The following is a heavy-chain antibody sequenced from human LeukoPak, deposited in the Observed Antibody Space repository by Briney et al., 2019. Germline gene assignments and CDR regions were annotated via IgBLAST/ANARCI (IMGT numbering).Heavy chain of an antibody. CDR2: VSYEGTIK. CDR1: GFAFSSYG. J-gene: IGHJ5*01. V-gene: IGHV3-30*03. Sequence: PGGSLRLSCAASGFAFSSYGMSWVRQAPGKGLEWVAVVSYEGTIKYYTDSAKGRFTISRDNSANIISLQMNNLTTEDTATYYCAREKFDSWGQGALVTVSP. CDR3: AREKFDS.